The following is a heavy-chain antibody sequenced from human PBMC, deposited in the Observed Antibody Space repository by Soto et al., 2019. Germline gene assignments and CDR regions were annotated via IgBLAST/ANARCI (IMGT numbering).Heavy chain of an antibody. J-gene: IGHJ4*02. D-gene: IGHD6-13*01. Sequence: EVQLLESGGGLVQPGGSLRLSCAASGFTFSSYAMSWVRQAPGKGLEWVSAISGSGGSTYYADSVKGRFTISRDNSKNTLYLQMNSLRDEDTAVYYCANKAAAAVTPVYFYFDYWGQGTLVTVSS. CDR2: ISGSGGST. CDR1: GFTFSSYA. V-gene: IGHV3-23*01. CDR3: ANKAAAAVTPVYFYFDY.